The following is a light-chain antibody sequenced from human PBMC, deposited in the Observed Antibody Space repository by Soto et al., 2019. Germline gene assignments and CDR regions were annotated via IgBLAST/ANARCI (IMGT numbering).Light chain of an antibody. CDR1: QGISSY. J-gene: IGKJ1*01. Sequence: AIRVTQSPSSLSASTVDRVTIDCRASQGISSYLAWYQQKPGKAPKHLIYDASTLQSGVPSRFSGSGSGTEFSLTISSMQPDDFATYYCQHYNSYSEAFGQGTKVDIK. CDR2: DAS. V-gene: IGKV1-8*01. CDR3: QHYNSYSEA.